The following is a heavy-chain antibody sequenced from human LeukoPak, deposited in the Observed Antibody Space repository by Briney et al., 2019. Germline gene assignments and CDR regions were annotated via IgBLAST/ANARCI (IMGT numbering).Heavy chain of an antibody. Sequence: GGSLRLSCEASGFMFNTYSMNWVRQAPGRGLEWVSVIYSGGSTYYADSVKGRFTISRDNSKNTLYLQMNSLRAEDTAVYYCARDRPRAVWGQGTTVTVSS. CDR1: GFMFNTYS. CDR3: ARDRPRAV. CDR2: IYSGGST. V-gene: IGHV3-53*01. J-gene: IGHJ6*02.